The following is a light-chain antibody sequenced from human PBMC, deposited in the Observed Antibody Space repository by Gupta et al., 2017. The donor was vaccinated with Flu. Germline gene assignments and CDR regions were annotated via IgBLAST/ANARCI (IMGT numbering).Light chain of an antibody. CDR2: KVS. Sequence: DVVMTQSPLSLPVTLGQPASISCRSSQSLVYIDGNTYLSWFQQRPGQSPRRLIYKVSNRDSGVPDRFSGSESGTDFTLKISRVEAEDVGVYYCRQGKHWHQTFGQGTKVEIK. CDR3: RQGKHWHQT. J-gene: IGKJ1*01. CDR1: QSLVYIDGNTY. V-gene: IGKV2-30*01.